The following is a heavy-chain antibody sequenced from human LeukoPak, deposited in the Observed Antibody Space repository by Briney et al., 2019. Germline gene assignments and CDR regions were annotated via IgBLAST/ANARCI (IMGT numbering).Heavy chain of an antibody. J-gene: IGHJ4*02. D-gene: IGHD2-15*01. Sequence: SETLSLTCTVSGGSISNYYWSWIRQPPGKGLEWIGYIYYSGSTNYNPSLKSRVTISVDTSKNQFSLKLSSVTAADTAVYYCARAGVVLPDYWGQGTLVTVSS. CDR2: IYYSGST. CDR3: ARAGVVLPDY. V-gene: IGHV4-59*01. CDR1: GGSISNYY.